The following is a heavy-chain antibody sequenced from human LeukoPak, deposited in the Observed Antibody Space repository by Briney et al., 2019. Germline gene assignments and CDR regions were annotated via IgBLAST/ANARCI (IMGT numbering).Heavy chain of an antibody. CDR1: GGTFSSYA. V-gene: IGHV1-69*05. CDR2: IIPIFGTA. J-gene: IGHJ6*02. CDR3: AREPRSRGGYYYYYGMDV. Sequence: SVKVSCKASGGTFSSYAISWVRQAPGQGLEWMGGIIPIFGTANYAQKFQGRVTITTDESTSTAYMELSSLRSEDTAVYYCAREPRSRGGYYYYYGMDVWGQGTTVTVSS. D-gene: IGHD3-10*01.